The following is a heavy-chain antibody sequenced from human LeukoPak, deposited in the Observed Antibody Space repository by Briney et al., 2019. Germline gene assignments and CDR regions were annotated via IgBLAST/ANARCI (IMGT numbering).Heavy chain of an antibody. CDR2: IYYSGST. J-gene: IGHJ4*02. V-gene: IGHV4-59*11. CDR3: ARGPATVGLDY. CDR1: GGSISSHY. Sequence: SETLSLTCTVSGGSISSHYWSWIRQPPGKGLEWIGYIYYSGSTNYNPSLKSRVTISVDTSKNQFSLKLSSVTAADTAVYYCARGPATVGLDYWGRGTLVTVSS. D-gene: IGHD4-23*01.